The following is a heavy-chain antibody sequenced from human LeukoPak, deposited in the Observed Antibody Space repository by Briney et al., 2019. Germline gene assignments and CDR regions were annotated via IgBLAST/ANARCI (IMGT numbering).Heavy chain of an antibody. D-gene: IGHD1-26*01. J-gene: IGHJ4*02. CDR1: GFTSSSYG. CDR3: AKDDQVRGSYLTILNY. Sequence: GGSLRLSCAASGFTSSSYGMHWVRQAPGKGLEWVAVISYDGSNKYYADSVKGRFTISRDNSKNTLYLQMNSLRAEDTAVYYCAKDDQVRGSYLTILNYWGQGTLVTVSS. V-gene: IGHV3-30*18. CDR2: ISYDGSNK.